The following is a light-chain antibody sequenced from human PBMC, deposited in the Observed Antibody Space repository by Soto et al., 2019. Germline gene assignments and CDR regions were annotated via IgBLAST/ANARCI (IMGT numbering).Light chain of an antibody. CDR3: QQRSSWPIN. Sequence: EIALTQSPATLSLSPGERATLSCMASQSVSSYLAWYQQKPGQAPRLLIYDASNRATGIPARFSGSGSGTDFTLTISSLEPEDFAVYYCQQRSSWPINCGQGTRLEIK. V-gene: IGKV3-11*01. J-gene: IGKJ5*01. CDR1: QSVSSY. CDR2: DAS.